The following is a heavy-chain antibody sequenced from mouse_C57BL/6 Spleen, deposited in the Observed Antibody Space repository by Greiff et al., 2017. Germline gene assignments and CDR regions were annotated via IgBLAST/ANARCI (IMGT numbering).Heavy chain of an antibody. CDR2: ISYDGSN. J-gene: IGHJ2*01. D-gene: IGHD6-5*01. Sequence: EVKLMESGPGLVKPSQSLSLTCSVTGYSITSGYYWNWIRQFPGNKLEWMGYISYDGSNNYNPSLKNRISITRDTSKNQFFLKLNSVTTEDTATYYCARDLMPTHNYFDYWGQGTTLTVSS. CDR1: GYSITSGYY. V-gene: IGHV3-6*01. CDR3: ARDLMPTHNYFDY.